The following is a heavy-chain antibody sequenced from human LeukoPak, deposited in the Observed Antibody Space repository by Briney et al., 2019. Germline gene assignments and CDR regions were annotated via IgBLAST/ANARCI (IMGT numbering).Heavy chain of an antibody. CDR1: GGTFSSYA. CDR2: IIPIFGTA. J-gene: IGHJ4*02. V-gene: IGHV1-69*05. Sequence: SVKVSCKASGGTFSSYAISWVRQAPGQGLEWMGRIIPIFGTANYAQKFQGRVTITTDESTSTAYMELSRLRSEDTAVYYCARGSSASSGWYFPHFDYWGQGTLVTVSS. CDR3: ARGSSASSGWYFPHFDY. D-gene: IGHD6-19*01.